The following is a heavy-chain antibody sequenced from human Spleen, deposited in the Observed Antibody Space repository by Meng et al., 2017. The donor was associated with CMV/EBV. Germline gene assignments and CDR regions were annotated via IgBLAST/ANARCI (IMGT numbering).Heavy chain of an antibody. CDR2: ISHNGYT. J-gene: IGHJ4*02. Sequence: GSLRLSCAFYGGSLSGFYWSWIRQAPGKGLEWIGDISHNGYTNYSPSLKSRVTISKDTSKNQFSLRLTSVTAADTAVYYCGSSNMELDVIDHWGQGTLVTVSS. V-gene: IGHV4-34*01. CDR3: GSSNMELDVIDH. CDR1: GGSLSGFY. D-gene: IGHD2/OR15-2a*01.